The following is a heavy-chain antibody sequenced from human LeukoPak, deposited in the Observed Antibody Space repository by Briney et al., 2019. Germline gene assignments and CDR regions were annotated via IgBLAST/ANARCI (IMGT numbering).Heavy chain of an antibody. V-gene: IGHV1-8*01. J-gene: IGHJ6*02. D-gene: IGHD2-15*01. CDR1: GYTFTSYD. CDR2: MNPNSGNT. Sequence: ASVKVSCKASGYTFTSYDINWVRQATGQGLEWMGWMNPNSGNTGYAQKFQGRVTMTRNTSISTAYMELSSLRSEDTAEYYCARKRAADLVYYYYGMDVWGQGTTVTVSS. CDR3: ARKRAADLVYYYYGMDV.